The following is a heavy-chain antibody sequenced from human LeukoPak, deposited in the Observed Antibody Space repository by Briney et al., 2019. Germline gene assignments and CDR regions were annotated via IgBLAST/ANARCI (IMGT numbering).Heavy chain of an antibody. Sequence: PSETLSLTCTVSGGSISSYYWSWIRQPPGKGLEWIGYIYYSGSTNYNPSLKSRVTMSVDTSKNQFSLKLSSVTAADTAVYYCARDGYDILTGKDRGFDYWGQGTLVTVSS. J-gene: IGHJ4*02. CDR3: ARDGYDILTGKDRGFDY. CDR2: IYYSGST. D-gene: IGHD3-9*01. CDR1: GGSISSYY. V-gene: IGHV4-59*12.